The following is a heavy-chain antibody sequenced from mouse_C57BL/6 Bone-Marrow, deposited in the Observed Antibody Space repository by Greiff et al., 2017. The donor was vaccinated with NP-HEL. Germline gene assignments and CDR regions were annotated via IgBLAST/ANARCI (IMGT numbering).Heavy chain of an antibody. CDR1: GFSLSTFGMG. Sequence: QVTLKVSGPGILQPSQTLSLTCSFSGFSLSTFGMGVGWIRQPSGKGLEWLAHIWWDDDKYYNPALKSRLTLSKVTSKNQVFLKLANVDTADTATYYCARIRDYYGSSYDWYFDVWGTGTTVTVSS. CDR3: ARIRDYYGSSYDWYFDV. J-gene: IGHJ1*03. V-gene: IGHV8-8*01. D-gene: IGHD1-1*01. CDR2: IWWDDDK.